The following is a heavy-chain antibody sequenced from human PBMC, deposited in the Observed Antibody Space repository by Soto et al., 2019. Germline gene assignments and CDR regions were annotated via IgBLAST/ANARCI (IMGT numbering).Heavy chain of an antibody. Sequence: GASVKVSCKASGYTFTSYAMHWVRQAPGQRLEWMGWINAGNGNTKYSQKFQGRVTITRDTSASTAYMELSSLRSEDTAVYYCARGGDPHGRAYDYWGQGTLVTVSS. CDR1: GYTFTSYA. V-gene: IGHV1-3*01. CDR3: ARGGDPHGRAYDY. J-gene: IGHJ4*02. CDR2: INAGNGNT. D-gene: IGHD2-21*02.